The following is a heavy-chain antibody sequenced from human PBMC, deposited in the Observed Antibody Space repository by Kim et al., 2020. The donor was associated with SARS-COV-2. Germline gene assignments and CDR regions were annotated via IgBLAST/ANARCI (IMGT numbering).Heavy chain of an antibody. Sequence: SETLSLTCTDSGGSISSYYWSWIRQPPGKGLEWIGYMYYSGSTNYNPSLKSRVTISVDTSKNQFSLKLSSVTAADTAVYYCARDGRGLYYNMDVWGQGTT. J-gene: IGHJ6*02. CDR3: ARDGRGLYYNMDV. V-gene: IGHV4-59*01. CDR2: MYYSGST. CDR1: GGSISSYY.